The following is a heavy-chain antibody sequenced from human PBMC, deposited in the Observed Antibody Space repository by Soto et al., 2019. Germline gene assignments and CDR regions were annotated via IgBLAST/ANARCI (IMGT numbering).Heavy chain of an antibody. CDR1: GDTFTRYY. V-gene: IGHV1-2*06. J-gene: IGHJ4*02. Sequence: ASVKVSCKLSGDTFTRYYIHWVRQAPGQGLEWMGRINPNSGDTKYAQSFQGRVTMTRDTSINTAYMELSRLRSDDTAVYYCARGGGSSFFDYWGQGIVVTVSS. CDR2: INPNSGDT. CDR3: ARGGGSSFFDY. D-gene: IGHD2-2*01.